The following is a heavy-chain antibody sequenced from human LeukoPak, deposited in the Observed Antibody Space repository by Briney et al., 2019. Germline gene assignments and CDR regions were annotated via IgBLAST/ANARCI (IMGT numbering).Heavy chain of an antibody. V-gene: IGHV1-46*01. J-gene: IGHJ4*02. CDR3: AREMQQWLALGDY. CDR1: GYTFTSYY. Sequence: ASVKVSCKASGYTFTSYYFHWVRQAPGQGLEWTGIINPTSGRTTYAQKFQGRVTMTGDTSTSTVYMELSSLTSEDTAVYYCAREMQQWLALGDYWGQGTLVTVSS. CDR2: INPTSGRT. D-gene: IGHD6-19*01.